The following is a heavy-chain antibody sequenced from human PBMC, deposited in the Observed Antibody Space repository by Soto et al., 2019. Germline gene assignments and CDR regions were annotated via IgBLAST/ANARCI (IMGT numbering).Heavy chain of an antibody. D-gene: IGHD4-4*01. CDR1: GGSVSSGSYY. Sequence: SETLSLTCTVSGGSVSSGSYYWSWIRQPPGKGLEWIGYIYYSGSTNYSPSLKSRVTISVDTSKNQFSLKLSSVTAADTAVYYCARTGPPTTSKVYYFDYWGQGTLVTVSS. J-gene: IGHJ4*02. V-gene: IGHV4-61*01. CDR3: ARTGPPTTSKVYYFDY. CDR2: IYYSGST.